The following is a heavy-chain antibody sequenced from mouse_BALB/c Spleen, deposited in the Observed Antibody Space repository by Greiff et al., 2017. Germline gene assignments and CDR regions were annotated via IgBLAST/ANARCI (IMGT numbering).Heavy chain of an antibody. J-gene: IGHJ4*01. Sequence: QVQLQQSGAELVKPGASVKLSCKASGYTFTSYYMYWVKQRPGQGLEWIGEINPSNGGTNFNEKFKSKATLTVDKSSSTAYMQLSSLTSEDSAVYYCTRSVGYEAMDYWGQGTSVTVSS. CDR1: GYTFTSYY. CDR2: INPSNGGT. V-gene: IGHV1S81*02. CDR3: TRSVGYEAMDY.